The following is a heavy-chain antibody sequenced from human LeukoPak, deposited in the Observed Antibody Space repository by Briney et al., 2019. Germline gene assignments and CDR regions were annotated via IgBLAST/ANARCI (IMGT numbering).Heavy chain of an antibody. Sequence: PGGSLRLSCAASGFTFSDYYMSWIRQAPGKGLEWVSYISSSSSYTNYADSVKGRFTVSRDNSKNTLDLQMSSLRAEDTAVYYCAREQYGSDDALDIWGQGTLVTVSS. D-gene: IGHD3-10*01. J-gene: IGHJ3*02. CDR1: GFTFSDYY. CDR3: AREQYGSDDALDI. CDR2: ISSSSSYT. V-gene: IGHV3-11*06.